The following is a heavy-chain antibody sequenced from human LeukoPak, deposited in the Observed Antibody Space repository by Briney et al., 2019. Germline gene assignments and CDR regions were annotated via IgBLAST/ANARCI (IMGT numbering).Heavy chain of an antibody. D-gene: IGHD1-26*01. CDR2: IQPDGSEK. CDR3: ARGSGNYFLDY. V-gene: IGHV3-7*01. J-gene: IGHJ4*02. CDR1: GFTLSNYW. Sequence: GGSLRLSCAASGFTLSNYWMSWVRQAPGKGLEWVADIQPDGSEKYYVDSVKGRFTISRDNARNSLYLQLNSLRAEDTAFYCCARGSGNYFLDYWGQGTLVTVSS.